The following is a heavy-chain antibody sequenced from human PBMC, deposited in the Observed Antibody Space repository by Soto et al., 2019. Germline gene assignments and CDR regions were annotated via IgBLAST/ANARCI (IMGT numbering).Heavy chain of an antibody. CDR3: ARTRLYSSSSSGWFDP. CDR1: GFSLSTSGIS. D-gene: IGHD6-6*01. Sequence: SGPTLVNPTQTLTLTCTFSGFSLSTSGISESRFRQPPGKALEWLARIDKDDDKYYSTSLKTRLTISKDTSKNQVVLTMTNMDPVDTATYYCARTRLYSSSSSGWFDPWGQGTLVTV. J-gene: IGHJ5*02. V-gene: IGHV2-70*11. CDR2: IDKDDDK.